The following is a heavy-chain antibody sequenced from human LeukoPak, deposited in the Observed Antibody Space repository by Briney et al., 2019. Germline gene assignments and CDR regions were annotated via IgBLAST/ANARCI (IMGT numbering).Heavy chain of an antibody. CDR3: ARASQDFWSGYYDY. CDR1: GGTFSSYA. Sequence: SVKVSCKASGGTFSSYAISWVRQAPGQGLEWMGRIIPILGIANYAQKFQGRVTITADKSTSTAYMELSSLRSEDTAVYYCARASQDFWSGYYDYWSQGTLVTVSS. V-gene: IGHV1-69*04. D-gene: IGHD3-3*01. J-gene: IGHJ4*02. CDR2: IIPILGIA.